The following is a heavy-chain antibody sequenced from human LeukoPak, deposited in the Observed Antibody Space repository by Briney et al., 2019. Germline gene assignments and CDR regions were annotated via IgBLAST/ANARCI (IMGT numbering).Heavy chain of an antibody. D-gene: IGHD4-17*01. V-gene: IGHV4-39*01. J-gene: IGHJ4*02. CDR3: ARQDMTTVATLDY. CDR1: GGSISSSSYY. CDR2: IYYSGST. Sequence: PSETLSLTCTVSGGSISSSSYYWGWIRQPPGKGLEWIGSIYYSGSTYYNPSLKSRVTISVDTSKNQFSLKLSSVTAADTAVYYCARQDMTTVATLDYWGQGTLVTVPS.